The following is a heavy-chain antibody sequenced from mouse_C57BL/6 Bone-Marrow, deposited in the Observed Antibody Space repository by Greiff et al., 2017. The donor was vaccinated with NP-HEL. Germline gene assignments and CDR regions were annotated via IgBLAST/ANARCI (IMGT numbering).Heavy chain of an antibody. CDR1: GSTFTSTW. V-gene: IGHV1-59*01. CDR3: VSGSSYGY. CDR2: IDPPDSYT. D-gene: IGHD1-1*01. J-gene: IGHJ2*01. Sequence: QVHVKHPGAELLRPGTSVRFSCKASGSTFTSTWRHWVKQRPGQGLEWIGVIDPPDSYTNYNQKFKGKATLTVDTSSSTAYMQLSSLTSEDSAVYYCVSGSSYGYWGQGTTLTVSS.